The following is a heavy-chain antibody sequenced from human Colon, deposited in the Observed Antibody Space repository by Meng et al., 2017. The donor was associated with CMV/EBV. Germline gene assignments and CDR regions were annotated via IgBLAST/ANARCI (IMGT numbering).Heavy chain of an antibody. D-gene: IGHD4-17*01. CDR3: VRAEYGDYGGY. Sequence: GESLKISCEASGFAFNSYGMIWVRQAPGKGLEWVSLISGTTNYMFYADSVKGRFTMSRDNAMRSLYLQMNSLTAEDTAVYYCVRAEYGDYGGYWGQGTLVTVSS. V-gene: IGHV3-21*04. CDR1: GFAFNSYG. CDR2: ISGTTNYM. J-gene: IGHJ4*02.